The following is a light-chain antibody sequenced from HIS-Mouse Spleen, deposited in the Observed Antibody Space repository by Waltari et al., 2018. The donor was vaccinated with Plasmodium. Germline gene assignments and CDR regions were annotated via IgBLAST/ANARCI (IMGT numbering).Light chain of an antibody. V-gene: IGLV2-23*01. CDR1: SSDVGGYNL. CDR2: EGS. J-gene: IGLJ3*02. CDR3: CSYAGSSTLV. Sequence: QSALTQPASVSGSAGQSITIACTGNSSDVGGYNLVSWYQQPPGKPPKLLIYEGSKRPSGFSNRFSGSKSGNTASLTISGLQAEDEADYYCCSYAGSSTLVFGGGTKLTVL.